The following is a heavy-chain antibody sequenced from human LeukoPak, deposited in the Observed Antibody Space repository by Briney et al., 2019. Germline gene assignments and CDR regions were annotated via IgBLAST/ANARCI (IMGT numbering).Heavy chain of an antibody. CDR2: IIPIFGTA. D-gene: IGHD6-19*01. V-gene: IGHV1-69*13. Sequence: SVKVSCKASGGTFSSYAISWVRQAPGQGLEWMGGIIPIFGTANYAQKFQGRVTITADESTSTAYMELSSLRSEDTAVYYCARDPPNSSGWFYFDYWGQGTLVTVSS. CDR3: ARDPPNSSGWFYFDY. J-gene: IGHJ4*02. CDR1: GGTFSSYA.